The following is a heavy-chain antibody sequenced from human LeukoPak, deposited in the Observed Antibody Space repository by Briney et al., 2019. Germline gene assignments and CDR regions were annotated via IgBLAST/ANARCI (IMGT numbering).Heavy chain of an antibody. CDR2: INHSGST. CDR3: ARDLGSPSDY. D-gene: IGHD3-16*01. J-gene: IGHJ4*02. Sequence: SETLPLTCAVYGGSFSGYYWSWIRQPPGKGLEWIGEINHSGSTNYNPSLKSRVTISVDTSKNQFSLKLSSVTAADTAVYYCARDLGSPSDYWAREPWSPSPQ. CDR1: GGSFSGYY. V-gene: IGHV4-34*01.